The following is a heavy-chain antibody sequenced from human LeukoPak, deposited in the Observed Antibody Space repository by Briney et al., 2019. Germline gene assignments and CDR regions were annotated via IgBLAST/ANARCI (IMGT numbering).Heavy chain of an antibody. Sequence: ASVKVSCKASGYTFTSYGISWVRQAPGQGLEWMGWISAYNGNTNYAQKLQGRVTMTTDTSTSTAYMELRSLRSDDTAVYYCARDHIAVAGNAGFDIWGQGTMVTVSS. CDR2: ISAYNGNT. CDR1: GYTFTSYG. CDR3: ARDHIAVAGNAGFDI. D-gene: IGHD6-19*01. J-gene: IGHJ3*02. V-gene: IGHV1-18*01.